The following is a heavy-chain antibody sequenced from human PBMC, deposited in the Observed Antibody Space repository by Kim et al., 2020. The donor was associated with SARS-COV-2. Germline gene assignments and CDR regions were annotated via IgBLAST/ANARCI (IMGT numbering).Heavy chain of an antibody. J-gene: IGHJ4*02. Sequence: TPNYAQKFQGRVTINADESTSTAYRELSSLGSEDTAVYYCALWFGELSFDYWGQGTLVSVSS. CDR2: TP. CDR3: ALWFGELSFDY. D-gene: IGHD3-10*01. V-gene: IGHV1-69*01.